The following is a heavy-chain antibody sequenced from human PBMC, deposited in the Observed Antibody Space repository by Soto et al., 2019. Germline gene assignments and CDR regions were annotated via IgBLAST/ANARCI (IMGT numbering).Heavy chain of an antibody. V-gene: IGHV4-30-4*01. CDR1: GASINSGDYY. D-gene: IGHD1-26*01. Sequence: PSETLSLTCTVSGASINSGDYYWSWIRQPPGKGLEWIGYIYYSGSTYYNPSLKSRVTISVDTSKNQFSLKLSSVTAADTAVYYRERFSELAANEINWLDTWGQGTLVTVSS. CDR3: ERFSELAANEINWLDT. J-gene: IGHJ5*02. CDR2: IYYSGST.